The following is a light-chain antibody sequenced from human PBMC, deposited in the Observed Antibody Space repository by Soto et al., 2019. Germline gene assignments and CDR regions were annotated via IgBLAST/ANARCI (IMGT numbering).Light chain of an antibody. J-gene: IGLJ3*02. Sequence: QSVLTQPPSVSGAPGQRVTISCTGSSSNIGAGYDVHWYQQLPGTAPKLLIYGNSNRPSGVPDRFSGSKSGTSASLAITGLTAEDEADYYCQSYDSSLSGSVFGGGTKRTVL. CDR1: SSNIGAGYD. CDR2: GNS. CDR3: QSYDSSLSGSV. V-gene: IGLV1-40*01.